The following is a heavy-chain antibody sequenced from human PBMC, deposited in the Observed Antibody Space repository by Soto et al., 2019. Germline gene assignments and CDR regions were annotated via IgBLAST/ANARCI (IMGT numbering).Heavy chain of an antibody. D-gene: IGHD4-4*01. CDR1: GYTFTSYG. V-gene: IGHV1-18*04. Sequence: QVQLVQSGAEVKKPGASVKVSCKASGYTFTSYGISWVRQAPGQGLEWMGWISGYNGITKYGQKFQGRVTITADDSTSTVSMEMSNLRSEDTAVYFCSFHSDSNSYSRFDFWGQGTLVTVSS. J-gene: IGHJ4*02. CDR3: SFHSDSNSYSRFDF. CDR2: ISGYNGIT.